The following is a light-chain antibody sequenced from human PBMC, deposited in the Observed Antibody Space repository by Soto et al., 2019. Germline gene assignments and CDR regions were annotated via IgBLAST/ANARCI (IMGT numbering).Light chain of an antibody. J-gene: IGLJ1*01. CDR3: CSYAGSPTYV. V-gene: IGLV2-11*01. CDR2: DVS. Sequence: QSALTQPRSVSGSPGQSVTISCTGTSSDVGGYNYVSWYQQHPGKAPKVMIYDVSERPSGVPDRFSGSKSGNTASLTISGLQAEDEADYYCCSYAGSPTYVFGTGTKLTAL. CDR1: SSDVGGYNY.